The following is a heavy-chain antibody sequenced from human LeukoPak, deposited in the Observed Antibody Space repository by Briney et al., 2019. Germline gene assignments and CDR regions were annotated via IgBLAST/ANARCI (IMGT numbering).Heavy chain of an antibody. J-gene: IGHJ4*02. Sequence: GGSLRLSCAASGFTFSSYGMHRVRQAPGKGPEWVAFIRYDGSNKYYADSVKGRFTISRDNSKNTLYLQMNSLRAEDTAVYYCAKDRIRIVGATEGFDYWGQGTLVTVSS. CDR3: AKDRIRIVGATEGFDY. D-gene: IGHD1-26*01. V-gene: IGHV3-30*02. CDR1: GFTFSSYG. CDR2: IRYDGSNK.